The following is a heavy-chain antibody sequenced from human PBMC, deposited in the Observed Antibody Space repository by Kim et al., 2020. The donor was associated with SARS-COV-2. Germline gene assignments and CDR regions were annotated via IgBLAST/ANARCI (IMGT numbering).Heavy chain of an antibody. CDR2: ISGSGGST. J-gene: IGHJ3*02. V-gene: IGHV3-23*01. D-gene: IGHD1-26*01. Sequence: GGSLRLSCAASGFTFSSCAMSWVRQAPGKGLEWVSAISGSGGSTYYADSVKGRFTISRDNSKNTQYLQRNSLRAEDTAVYYCAKDQGVWEYDGAFDIWGQGTMVTVSS. CDR3: AKDQGVWEYDGAFDI. CDR1: GFTFSSCA.